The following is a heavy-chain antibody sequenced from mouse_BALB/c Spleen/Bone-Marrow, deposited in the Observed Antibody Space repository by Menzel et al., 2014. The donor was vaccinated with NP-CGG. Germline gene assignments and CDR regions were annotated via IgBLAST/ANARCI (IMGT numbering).Heavy chain of an antibody. CDR2: IWAGGST. CDR3: AREGRGYYGSSGAAMDY. Sequence: QVHLQQPGPGLVAPSQSLSISCTVSGFSLTSYGVHWVRQPPGQGLEWLGVIWAGGSTNYNSALMSRLSINKDNSKSQVFLKMNSLQTDDTAMYYCAREGRGYYGSSGAAMDYWGQGTTVTVSS. J-gene: IGHJ4*01. V-gene: IGHV2-9*02. D-gene: IGHD1-1*01. CDR1: GFSLTSYG.